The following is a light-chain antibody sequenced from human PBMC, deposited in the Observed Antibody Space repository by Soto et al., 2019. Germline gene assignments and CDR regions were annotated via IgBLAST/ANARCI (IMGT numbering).Light chain of an antibody. V-gene: IGKV3-11*01. J-gene: IGKJ5*01. CDR1: QSVSSF. Sequence: PATLSLSPGERATLSCRASQSVSSFLAWYQQKPGQAPRLPIYDASNRATGIPARFSGSGSGTDFTLTISSLEPEDFAVYYCQQRGNWPPITFGQGTRLEIK. CDR2: DAS. CDR3: QQRGNWPPIT.